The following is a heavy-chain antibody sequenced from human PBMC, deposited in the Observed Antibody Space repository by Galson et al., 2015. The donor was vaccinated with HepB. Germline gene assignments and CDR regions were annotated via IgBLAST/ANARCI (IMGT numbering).Heavy chain of an antibody. J-gene: IGHJ6*02. CDR1: GYTFTSYA. V-gene: IGHV1-3*01. D-gene: IGHD3-10*01. CDR3: ARESTNTFGELTYYYYGMDV. Sequence: SVKVSCKASGYTFTSYAMHWVRQAPGQRLEWMGWINAGNGNTKYSQKFQGRVTITRDTSASTAYMELSSLRSEDTAVYYCARESTNTFGELTYYYYGMDVWGQGTTVTVSS. CDR2: INAGNGNT.